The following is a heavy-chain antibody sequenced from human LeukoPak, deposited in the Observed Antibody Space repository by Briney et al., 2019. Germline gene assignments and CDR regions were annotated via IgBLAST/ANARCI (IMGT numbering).Heavy chain of an antibody. Sequence: ASVKVSCKASGYTFTGYYMHWVRQAPGQGLEWMGWINPNSGGTNYAQKFQGRVTMTRDTSISTAYMELSRLRSDDTAVYYCARVVTGTKNAFDIWGQGTMVTVSS. D-gene: IGHD1-7*01. CDR3: ARVVTGTKNAFDI. CDR2: INPNSGGT. CDR1: GYTFTGYY. J-gene: IGHJ3*02. V-gene: IGHV1-2*02.